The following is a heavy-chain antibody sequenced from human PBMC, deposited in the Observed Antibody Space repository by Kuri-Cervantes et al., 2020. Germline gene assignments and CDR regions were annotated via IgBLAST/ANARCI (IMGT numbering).Heavy chain of an antibody. V-gene: IGHV3-74*01. J-gene: IGHJ6*02. CDR2: INSDGSST. CDR3: AKVATMVRGVINTYYYYGMDV. CDR1: GFTFSSYW. D-gene: IGHD3-10*01. Sequence: GESLKISCAASGFTFSSYWMHWVRQAPGKGLVWVSRINSDGSSTSYADSVKGRFTISRDNSKNTLYLQMNSLRAEDTAVYYCAKVATMVRGVINTYYYYGMDVWGQGTTVTVSS.